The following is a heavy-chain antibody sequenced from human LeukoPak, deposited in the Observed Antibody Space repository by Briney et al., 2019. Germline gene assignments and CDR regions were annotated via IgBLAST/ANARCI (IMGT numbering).Heavy chain of an antibody. CDR3: ARARSLNSSSWYTPYYYYYYMDV. D-gene: IGHD6-13*01. CDR2: INHSGST. CDR1: GGSFSGYY. Sequence: SETLSLTCAVYGGSFSGYYWSWIRQPPGKGPEWIGEINHSGSTNYNPSLKSRVTISVDTSKNQFSLKLSSVTAADTAVYYCARARSLNSSSWYTPYYYYYYMDVWGKGTTVTIPS. V-gene: IGHV4-34*01. J-gene: IGHJ6*03.